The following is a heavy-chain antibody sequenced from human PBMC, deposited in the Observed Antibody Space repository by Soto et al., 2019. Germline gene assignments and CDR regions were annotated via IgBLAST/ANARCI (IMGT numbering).Heavy chain of an antibody. CDR1: GDSITTNY. J-gene: IGHJ4*02. D-gene: IGHD3-9*01. CDR3: ARVTRAYDILTGYSHFDY. Sequence: SETLSLTCTVSGDSITTNYWSWIRQPPGKGLEWVGYIYYSGSTYYNPSLKSRVTISVDTSKNQFSLKLSSVTAADTAVYYCARVTRAYDILTGYSHFDYWGQGTLVTVSS. CDR2: IYYSGST. V-gene: IGHV4-59*06.